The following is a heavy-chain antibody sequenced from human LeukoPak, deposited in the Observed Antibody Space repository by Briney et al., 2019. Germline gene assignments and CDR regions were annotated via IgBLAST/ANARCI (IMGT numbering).Heavy chain of an antibody. V-gene: IGHV3-23*01. Sequence: GGSLRLSCAASGFTFSSYAISWVRQAPGKGLEWVSSSGDNARYEYSVKGRFTISRDNSKNTLDLQMTGLRAEDTAVYYCAKSWRYYDSSNYYAFDIWGQGTMVTVYS. J-gene: IGHJ3*02. D-gene: IGHD3-22*01. CDR1: GFTFSSYA. CDR3: AKSWRYYDSSNYYAFDI. CDR2: SGDNA.